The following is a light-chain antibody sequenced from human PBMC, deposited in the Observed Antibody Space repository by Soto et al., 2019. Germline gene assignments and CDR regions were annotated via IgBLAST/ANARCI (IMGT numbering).Light chain of an antibody. Sequence: IQMTQSPSSLSASVGDRVTITFRASQSISIYLNWYQQKPGKAPNLLIYAASSLQSGVPSRFSGSGSGTDFTLTISSLQPEDFATYYCQQLNSYPITFGQGTRLEIK. V-gene: IGKV1-39*01. J-gene: IGKJ5*01. CDR2: AAS. CDR1: QSISIY. CDR3: QQLNSYPIT.